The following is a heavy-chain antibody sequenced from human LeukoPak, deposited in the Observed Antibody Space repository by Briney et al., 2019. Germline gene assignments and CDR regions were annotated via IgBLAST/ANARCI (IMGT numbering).Heavy chain of an antibody. CDR1: GFTVSSNY. J-gene: IGHJ4*02. Sequence: GGSLRLSCAASGFTVSSNYMSWVRQAPGKGLEWVANIKQDGSEKYYVDSVKGRFTISRDNAKNSLYLQMNSLTVEDMAVYYCARDNSGPDYWGQGTLVTVSS. CDR3: ARDNSGPDY. CDR2: IKQDGSEK. D-gene: IGHD6-19*01. V-gene: IGHV3-7*01.